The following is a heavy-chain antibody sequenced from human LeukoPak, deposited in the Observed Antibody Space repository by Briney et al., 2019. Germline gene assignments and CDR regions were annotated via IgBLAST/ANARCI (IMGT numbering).Heavy chain of an antibody. CDR1: GDSISSGVYY. J-gene: IGHJ4*02. CDR2: IYYSGTT. D-gene: IGHD1-26*01. CDR3: ARDQYSGSLDY. Sequence: SQTLSLTCTVSGDSISSGVYYWGWIRQHPGMRLEWMGYIYYSGTTYYNPSLKSRIIISVDTSKNQFSLKLSSVTAADTAVYCCARDQYSGSLDYWGQGTLVTVSS. V-gene: IGHV4-31*03.